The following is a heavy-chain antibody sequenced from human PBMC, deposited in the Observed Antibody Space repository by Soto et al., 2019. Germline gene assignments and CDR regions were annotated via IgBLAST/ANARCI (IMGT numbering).Heavy chain of an antibody. J-gene: IGHJ4*02. CDR3: ARVGLGATIRY. CDR2: IYSGGST. CDR1: GFTVSSNY. D-gene: IGHD5-12*01. Sequence: GGSLRLSCAASGFTVSSNYMSWVRQAPGKGLEWVSVIYSGGSTYYADSVKGRFTISRHNSKNTLYLQMNSLRAEDTAVYYCARVGLGATIRYWGQGTLVTVSP. V-gene: IGHV3-53*04.